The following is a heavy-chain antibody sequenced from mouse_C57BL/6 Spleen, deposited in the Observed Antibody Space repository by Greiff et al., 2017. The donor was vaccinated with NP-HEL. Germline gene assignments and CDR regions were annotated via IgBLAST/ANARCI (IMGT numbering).Heavy chain of an antibody. J-gene: IGHJ1*03. CDR2: ISYDGSN. Sequence: VQLQQSGPGLVKPSQSLSLTCSVTGYSITSGYYWNWIRQFPGNKLEWMGYISYDGSNNYNPSLKNRISITRDTSKNQFFLKLNSVTTEDTATYYCARGGITRYFDVWGTGTTVTVSS. D-gene: IGHD1-1*01. V-gene: IGHV3-6*01. CDR1: GYSITSGYY. CDR3: ARGGITRYFDV.